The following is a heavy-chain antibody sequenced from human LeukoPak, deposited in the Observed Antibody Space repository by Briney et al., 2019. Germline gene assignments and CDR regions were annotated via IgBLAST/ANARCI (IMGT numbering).Heavy chain of an antibody. D-gene: IGHD2-2*01. Sequence: PSETLSLTCTVSGGSISSYYWSWIRQPPGKGLEWIGYIYYSGSTNYNPSLKSRVTISVDTSKNQFSLKLSSVSAADTAVYYCATGRSSTRIDYWGQGTLVTVSS. V-gene: IGHV4-59*08. CDR3: ATGRSSTRIDY. CDR2: IYYSGST. CDR1: GGSISSYY. J-gene: IGHJ4*02.